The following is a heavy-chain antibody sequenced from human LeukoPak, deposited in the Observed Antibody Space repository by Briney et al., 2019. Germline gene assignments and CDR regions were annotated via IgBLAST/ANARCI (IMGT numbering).Heavy chain of an antibody. J-gene: IGHJ4*02. V-gene: IGHV3-21*04. CDR2: ISSSSSYI. Sequence: GGSLRLSCVASGFNYRMSWVRQAPGKGLEWVSSISSSSSYIYYADSVKGRFTISRDNAKNSLYLQMNSLRAEDTALYYCAKGRGYSYGYYFDYWGQGTLVTVSS. CDR1: GFNYR. D-gene: IGHD5-18*01. CDR3: AKGRGYSYGYYFDY.